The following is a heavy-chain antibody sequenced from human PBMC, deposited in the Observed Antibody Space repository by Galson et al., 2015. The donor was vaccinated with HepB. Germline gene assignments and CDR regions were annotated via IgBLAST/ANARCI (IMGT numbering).Heavy chain of an antibody. CDR1: EGTFYNYA. V-gene: IGHV1-69*13. CDR3: ATDVGSGVFNF. J-gene: IGHJ4*02. CDR2: IIPIFHTA. D-gene: IGHD6-25*01. Sequence: SVKVSCKASEGTFYNYAITWVRQAPGQGLEWMGGIIPIFHTATYVQKFQGRVTITADESTSTAYMELYSLTSEDTAVYYCATDVGSGVFNFWGQGTLVTVSS.